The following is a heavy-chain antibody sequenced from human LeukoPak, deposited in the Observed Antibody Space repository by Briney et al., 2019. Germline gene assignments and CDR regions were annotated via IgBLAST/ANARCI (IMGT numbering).Heavy chain of an antibody. V-gene: IGHV1-8*01. J-gene: IGHJ4*02. CDR1: GYTFISYD. CDR2: MNPNSGNT. Sequence: ASVKVSCKASGYTFISYDINWVRQATGQGLEWVGWMNPNSGNTGYAQKFQGRVTMTRDTSISTAYMELSSLRSEDTAVYYCARWETVGAIFDYWGQGTLVTVSS. D-gene: IGHD1-26*01. CDR3: ARWETVGAIFDY.